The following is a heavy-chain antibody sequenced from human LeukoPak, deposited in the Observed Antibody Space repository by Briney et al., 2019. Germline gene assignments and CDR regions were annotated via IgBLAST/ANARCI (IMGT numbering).Heavy chain of an antibody. CDR3: AREMVDGAAAGTPPDY. D-gene: IGHD6-13*01. J-gene: IGHJ4*02. Sequence: SETLSLTCTVSGGSISSYYWSWIRQPAGKGLEWIGRIYTSGSTNYNPSLKSRVTMSVDTSKNQFSLKLSSVTAADTAVYYCAREMVDGAAAGTPPDYWGQGTLVTVSS. CDR1: GGSISSYY. V-gene: IGHV4-4*07. CDR2: IYTSGST.